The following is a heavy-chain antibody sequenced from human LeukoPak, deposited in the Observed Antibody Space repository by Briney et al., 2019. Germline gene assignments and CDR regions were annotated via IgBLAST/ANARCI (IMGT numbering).Heavy chain of an antibody. D-gene: IGHD5-18*01. Sequence: SETLSLTCTVSGGSISSSSYYWGWIRQPPGKGLEWIWSIYYSGSTHYNPSLKSRVTISVDTSNNQFSLKLSSVTAADTAVYYCASRGYTYEFDYWGQGTLVTVSS. CDR2: IYYSGST. V-gene: IGHV4-39*01. CDR3: ASRGYTYEFDY. J-gene: IGHJ4*02. CDR1: GGSISSSSYY.